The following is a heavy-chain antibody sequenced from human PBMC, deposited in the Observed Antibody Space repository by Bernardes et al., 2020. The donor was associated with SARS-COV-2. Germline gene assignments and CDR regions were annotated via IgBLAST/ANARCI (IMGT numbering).Heavy chain of an antibody. D-gene: IGHD3-22*01. Sequence: VGSLSLSCEVFGFVFRDYAMTWVRRPPGKGLECVAVISGSGGTTYYAESVKGRFTVSRDNSKNTLYLQMNGLRADDTAAYYCAKDMDYYYESRGQVGFDHWGQGILVTVSS. V-gene: IGHV3-23*01. CDR1: GFVFRDYA. CDR3: AKDMDYYYESRGQVGFDH. CDR2: ISGSGGTT. J-gene: IGHJ4*02.